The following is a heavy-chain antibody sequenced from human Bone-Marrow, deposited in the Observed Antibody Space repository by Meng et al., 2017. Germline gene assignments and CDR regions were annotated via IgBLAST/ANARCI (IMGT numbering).Heavy chain of an antibody. CDR3: ARLGYCSGGSCYGPPPQGYGMDV. Sequence: SVKVSCKASGGTFSSYTISWVRQAPGQGLEWMGRIIPILGIANYAQKFQGRVTITTDESTSTAYMELSSLRSEDTAVYYCARLGYCSGGSCYGPPPQGYGMDVWGQGTTVTVFS. CDR1: GGTFSSYT. D-gene: IGHD2-15*01. CDR2: IIPILGIA. V-gene: IGHV1-69*02. J-gene: IGHJ6*02.